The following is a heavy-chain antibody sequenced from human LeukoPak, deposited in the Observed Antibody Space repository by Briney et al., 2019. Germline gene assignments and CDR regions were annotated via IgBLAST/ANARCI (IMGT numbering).Heavy chain of an antibody. CDR3: ARGAGYCSGGTCFDY. D-gene: IGHD2-15*01. V-gene: IGHV3-23*01. CDR1: GFTFSSYA. CDR2: ISGSGGTA. Sequence: GGSLRLSCAASGFTFSSYAMSWVRQAPGKGLEWVSTISGSGGTAYFADSVKGRFTISRDNSKNTLYLQMNSLRAEDTAIYHCARGAGYCSGGTCFDYWGQGTLVTVSS. J-gene: IGHJ4*02.